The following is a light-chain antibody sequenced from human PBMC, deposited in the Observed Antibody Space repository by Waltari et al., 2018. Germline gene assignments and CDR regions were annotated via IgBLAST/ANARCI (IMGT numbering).Light chain of an antibody. CDR2: TAS. J-gene: IGKJ3*01. Sequence: DIQLNQSPSSLSASVGDRVTITCRPSQSVTSYLNWYQQKPGKAPNLLIHTASTLQSGVPSRFSGSGSGTAFTLTISSLQPEDFATYYCQQSYSVPRTFGPGTKVGVK. CDR1: QSVTSY. V-gene: IGKV1-39*01. CDR3: QQSYSVPRT.